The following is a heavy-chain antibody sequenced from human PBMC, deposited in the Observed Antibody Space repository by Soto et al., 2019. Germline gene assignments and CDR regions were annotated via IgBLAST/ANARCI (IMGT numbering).Heavy chain of an antibody. CDR3: AAAVPAEYVFPYYYMDV. Sequence: QVQLQESGPGLVKPSETLSLTCTVSGASISSYRWSWIRQTPGKGLEWIGYIYYSGSANYNPSLKSRVTFAVDTSKNQVSLKLSSVTAADTGVYYCAAAVPAEYVFPYYYMDVWGKGTTVTVSS. J-gene: IGHJ6*03. CDR1: GASISSYR. D-gene: IGHD3-16*01. V-gene: IGHV4-59*01. CDR2: IYYSGSA.